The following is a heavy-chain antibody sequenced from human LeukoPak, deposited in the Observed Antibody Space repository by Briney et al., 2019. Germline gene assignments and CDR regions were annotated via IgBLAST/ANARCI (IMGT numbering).Heavy chain of an antibody. V-gene: IGHV3-7*01. CDR1: GFTFSSYW. Sequence: GGSLRLSCAASGFTFSSYWMTWVRQAPGKGLEGVAHINQDGSETYSVHSVKGRFTISRDNAENSMYLQMNSLRAEDTAVYYCARDLVDSGSPSPPSFWGQGTLVTVSS. J-gene: IGHJ4*02. D-gene: IGHD1-26*01. CDR3: ARDLVDSGSPSPPSF. CDR2: INQDGSET.